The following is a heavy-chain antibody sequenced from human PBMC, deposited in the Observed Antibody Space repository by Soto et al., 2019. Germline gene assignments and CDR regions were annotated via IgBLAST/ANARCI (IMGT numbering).Heavy chain of an antibody. D-gene: IGHD4-17*01. CDR2: ISYSGST. CDR3: ARHTTVTNIDY. V-gene: IGHV4-61*01. CDR1: GGSVSGGSFY. Sequence: SETLSLTCTVSGGSVSGGSFYWSWIRQPPGKGLEWIGYISYSGSTNYTPSLKSRVTISSDTSNNQFSLKMSSVTAVDTAIYFCARHTTVTNIDYWGRGTLVTVS. J-gene: IGHJ4*02.